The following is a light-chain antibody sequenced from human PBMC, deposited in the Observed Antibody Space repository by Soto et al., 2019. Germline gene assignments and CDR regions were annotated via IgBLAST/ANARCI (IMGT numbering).Light chain of an antibody. V-gene: IGKV3-15*01. CDR3: QQYRNWPVT. CDR2: AAS. CDR1: QSLSSN. J-gene: IGKJ4*01. Sequence: EIVLTQSPGTLSFSPGERATLSCRASQSLSSNLAWYQQKLGQAPRLLIYAASTRATGIPARFSGSESGTEFTLTISSLQSEDFAIYYCQQYRNWPVTFGGGTKVDIK.